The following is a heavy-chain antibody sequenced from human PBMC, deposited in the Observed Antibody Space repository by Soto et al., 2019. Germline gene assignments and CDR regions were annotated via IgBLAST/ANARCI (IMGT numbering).Heavy chain of an antibody. Sequence: GGSLRLSCAASGFTFSSYDMHWVRQATGKGLEWVSAIGTAGDTYYPGSVKGRFTISRENAKNSLYLQMNSLRAEDTAVYYCAREGPKKPGFDYWGQGTLVTVSS. CDR1: GFTFSSYD. CDR3: AREGPKKPGFDY. CDR2: IGTAGDT. D-gene: IGHD7-27*01. J-gene: IGHJ4*02. V-gene: IGHV3-13*01.